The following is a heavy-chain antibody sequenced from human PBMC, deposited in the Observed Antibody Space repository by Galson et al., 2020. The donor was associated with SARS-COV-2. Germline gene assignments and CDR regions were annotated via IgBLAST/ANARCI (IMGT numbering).Heavy chain of an antibody. CDR3: ARAPDVDILTGDYADGFDF. Sequence: SETLSLTCAVYGGSFNGYCWSWIRQPPGKRLEWFGEINHSRPTHYHPSLTSRIPMSVDMSKNQFSLRLSSVTAADTAVYYCARAPDVDILTGDYADGFDFWGQGTMVTVSS. CDR2: INHSRPT. J-gene: IGHJ3*01. D-gene: IGHD3-9*01. CDR1: GGSFNGYC. V-gene: IGHV4-34*01.